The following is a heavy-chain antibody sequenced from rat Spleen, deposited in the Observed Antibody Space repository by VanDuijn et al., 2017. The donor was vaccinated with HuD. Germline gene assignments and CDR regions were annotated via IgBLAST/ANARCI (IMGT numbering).Heavy chain of an antibody. J-gene: IGHJ2*01. CDR1: GFSLSSYG. CDR2: IWGNGNT. Sequence: QVQLKESGPGLVQPSQTLSLTCTVSGFSLSSYGVIWVRQPPGKGLEWMGVIWGNGNTNYNSALKSRLSISRDTSKSQVFLKMNNLQTEDTAIYFCTRSGYYYSSYVPFFDYWGQGVMVTVSS. V-gene: IGHV2-13*01. D-gene: IGHD1-2*01. CDR3: TRSGYYYSSYVPFFDY.